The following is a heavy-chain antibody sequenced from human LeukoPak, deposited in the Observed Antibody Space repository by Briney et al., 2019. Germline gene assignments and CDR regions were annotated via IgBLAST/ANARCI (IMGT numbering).Heavy chain of an antibody. CDR2: ISYDGSNK. D-gene: IGHD6-6*01. Sequence: GGSLRLSCAASGFTFSSYAMHWVRQAPGKGLEWVVVISYDGSNKYYADSVKGRFTISRDNSKNTLYLQMNSLRAEDTAVYYCARGGLSRSSSSHHDYWGQGTLVTVSS. V-gene: IGHV3-30*01. CDR1: GFTFSSYA. CDR3: ARGGLSRSSSSHHDY. J-gene: IGHJ4*02.